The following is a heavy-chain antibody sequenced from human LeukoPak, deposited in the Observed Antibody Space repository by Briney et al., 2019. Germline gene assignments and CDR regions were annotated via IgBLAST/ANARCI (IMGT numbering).Heavy chain of an antibody. CDR2: ISYSGST. Sequence: PGGSLRLSCAASGFTFSSYGMNWVRQPPGKGLEWIGYISYSGSTNYNPSLKSRVTMSLDTSKNHFSLKLTSVTAADTAVYYCARLLGYCSGGSCYPRWFAPWGQGTLVTVSS. CDR1: GFTFSSYG. V-gene: IGHV4-59*08. D-gene: IGHD2-15*01. J-gene: IGHJ5*02. CDR3: ARLLGYCSGGSCYPRWFAP.